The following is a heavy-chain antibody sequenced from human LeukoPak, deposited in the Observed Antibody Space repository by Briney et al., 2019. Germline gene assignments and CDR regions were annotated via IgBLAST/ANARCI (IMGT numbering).Heavy chain of an antibody. Sequence: PGGSLRLSCAASGSTFSNYVMTWVRQAPGKGLEWVSSISGSGGSTYYADSVKGRFTISRDNSKNALYLRMNSLRVEDTAVYYCAIDPNWGTHSWGQGVLVTVSS. J-gene: IGHJ4*02. V-gene: IGHV3-23*01. CDR3: AIDPNWGTHS. CDR2: ISGSGGST. CDR1: GSTFSNYV. D-gene: IGHD7-27*01.